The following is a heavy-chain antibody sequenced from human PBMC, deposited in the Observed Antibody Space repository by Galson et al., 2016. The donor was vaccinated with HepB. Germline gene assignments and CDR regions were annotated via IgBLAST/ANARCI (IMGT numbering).Heavy chain of an antibody. D-gene: IGHD2/OR15-2a*01. CDR3: ARDREYAFDI. Sequence: STNIQYADSVKGRFTISRDNAERSVYLQMNSLKVEDTAVYFCARDREYAFDIWGQGTEVTVSS. V-gene: IGHV3-48*01. J-gene: IGHJ3*02. CDR2: STNI.